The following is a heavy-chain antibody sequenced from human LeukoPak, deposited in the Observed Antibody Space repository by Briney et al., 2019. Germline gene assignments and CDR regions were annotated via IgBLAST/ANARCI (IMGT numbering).Heavy chain of an antibody. Sequence: PGRSLRLSCAASGFTFSSYGLHWVRQAPGKGLEWVAVIWYDGSNKYYADSVKGRFTISRDNSKNTLYLQINSLRAEDTAVYYCARVNDFWSGYYTFDYWGQGTLVTVSS. CDR1: GFTFSSYG. D-gene: IGHD3-3*01. CDR3: ARVNDFWSGYYTFDY. CDR2: IWYDGSNK. J-gene: IGHJ4*02. V-gene: IGHV3-33*08.